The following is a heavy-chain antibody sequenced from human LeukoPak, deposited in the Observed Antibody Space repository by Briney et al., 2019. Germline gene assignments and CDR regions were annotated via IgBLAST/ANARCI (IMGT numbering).Heavy chain of an antibody. CDR2: ISGSGGST. Sequence: GGSLRLSCAASGFTFSSYAMSGVRQAPGKGLEWVSAISGSGGSTYYADSVTGRFTISRDNSKNTLYLQMNSLRAEDTAVYYCAKAGRTTDGFDYWGQGTLVTVSS. D-gene: IGHD1-7*01. CDR1: GFTFSSYA. J-gene: IGHJ4*02. V-gene: IGHV3-23*01. CDR3: AKAGRTTDGFDY.